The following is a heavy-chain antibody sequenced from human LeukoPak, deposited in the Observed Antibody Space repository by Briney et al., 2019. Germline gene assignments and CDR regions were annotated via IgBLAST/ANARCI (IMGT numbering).Heavy chain of an antibody. CDR3: AREVYCSSTSCYTGYFQH. J-gene: IGHJ1*01. V-gene: IGHV3-7*01. CDR2: RKQDGSEK. D-gene: IGHD2-2*02. Sequence: GGSLRLSCAASGFTFSSYWMSWVRQAPGKGREWVANRKQDGSEKYYVDAVKGRFTISRDNAKNSLYLQMNSLRAEDTAVYYCAREVYCSSTSCYTGYFQHWGQGTLVTVSS. CDR1: GFTFSSYW.